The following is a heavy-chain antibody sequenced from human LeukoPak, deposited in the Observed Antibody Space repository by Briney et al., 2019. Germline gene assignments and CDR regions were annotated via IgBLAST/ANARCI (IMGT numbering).Heavy chain of an antibody. Sequence: PSETLSLTCAVYGGSFSGYYWSWIRQPPGKGLEWIGEINHSGSTNYNPSLKSRVTISVDTSKNQFSLKLSSVTAADTAEYYCARQSRGGTRYFDYWGQGTLVTVSS. CDR2: INHSGST. CDR1: GGSFSGYY. V-gene: IGHV4-34*01. D-gene: IGHD3-16*01. CDR3: ARQSRGGTRYFDY. J-gene: IGHJ4*02.